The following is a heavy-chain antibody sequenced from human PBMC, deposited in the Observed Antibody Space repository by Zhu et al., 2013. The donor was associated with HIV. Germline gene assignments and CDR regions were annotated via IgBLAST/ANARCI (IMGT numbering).Heavy chain of an antibody. J-gene: IGHJ5*01. CDR2: ISGSGDST. CDR3: AKDYSDYDSGWFES. V-gene: IGHV3-23*01. CDR1: GFTFSSYA. Sequence: EVQLLESGGGLVQTGGSLRLSCAASGFTFSSYAMSWVRQAPGKGLEWVSAISGSGDSTYYANSVKGRFTISRDNSKNTLYLQMNSLRAEDTAVYYCAKDYSDYDSGWFESWGQGTLVTVSS. D-gene: IGHD5-12*01.